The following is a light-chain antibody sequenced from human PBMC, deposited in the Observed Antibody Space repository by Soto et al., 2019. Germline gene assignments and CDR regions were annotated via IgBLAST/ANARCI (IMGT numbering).Light chain of an antibody. CDR3: QQSYSTPWT. CDR1: QSISNY. J-gene: IGKJ1*01. CDR2: GAS. Sequence: DIQMTQSPSSLSASAGDRVTITCRASQSISNYLNWFQQKPGKAPNLLIYGASSLQSGVPSRFSGGGSGTDFTLTISSLQPEDFATYYCQQSYSTPWTLGQGTKVDIK. V-gene: IGKV1-39*01.